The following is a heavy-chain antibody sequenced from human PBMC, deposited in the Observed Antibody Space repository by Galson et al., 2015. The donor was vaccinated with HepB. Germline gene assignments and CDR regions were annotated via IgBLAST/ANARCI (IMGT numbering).Heavy chain of an antibody. CDR3: AIPPGIAVAYGMDV. CDR1: GGSFSGYY. V-gene: IGHV4-34*01. D-gene: IGHD6-19*01. J-gene: IGHJ6*02. Sequence: ETLSLTCAVYGGSFSGYYWSWLRQPPGKGLEWIGEINHSGSTNYNPSLKSRVTISVDTSKKQFSLKLSSVTAADTAVYYCAIPPGIAVAYGMDVWGQGTTVTVSS. CDR2: INHSGST.